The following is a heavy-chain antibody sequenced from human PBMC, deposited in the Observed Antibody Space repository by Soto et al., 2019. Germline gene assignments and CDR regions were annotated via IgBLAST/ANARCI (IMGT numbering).Heavy chain of an antibody. Sequence: QVQLQESGPGLVKPSQTLSLTCTVPGGSISRGGYSWSWIRQHPGKGLEWIGYIYYSGRTYHNPSLKSRITISVDTSKNQFSLKLSSVTAADTAVYYCARAGAVNGFDPWGQGTLVTVSS. V-gene: IGHV4-31*03. J-gene: IGHJ5*02. CDR3: ARAGAVNGFDP. CDR1: GGSISRGGYS. CDR2: IYYSGRT.